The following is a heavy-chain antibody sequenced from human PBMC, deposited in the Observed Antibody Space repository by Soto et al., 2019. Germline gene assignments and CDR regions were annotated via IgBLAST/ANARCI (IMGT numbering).Heavy chain of an antibody. D-gene: IGHD4-17*01. CDR1: GFTFSSYG. Sequence: QVQLVESGGGVVQPGRSLRLSCAASGFTFSSYGMHWVRQAPGKGLEWVAVISYDGTNKYYADSVKGRFTISRDNSKNTLYLQMSSLRGEDTAVYYCAHDVKAYGDYVYYYDGLDVWGQGTTVTVSS. J-gene: IGHJ6*02. CDR3: AHDVKAYGDYVYYYDGLDV. V-gene: IGHV3-30*18. CDR2: ISYDGTNK.